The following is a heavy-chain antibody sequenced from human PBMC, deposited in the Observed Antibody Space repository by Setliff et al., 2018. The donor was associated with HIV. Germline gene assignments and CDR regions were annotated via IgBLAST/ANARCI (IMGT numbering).Heavy chain of an antibody. D-gene: IGHD3-16*02. CDR3: ARHWLTFGGVIDQGYGMDV. V-gene: IGHV3-11*04. J-gene: IGHJ6*02. Sequence: PGGSLRLSCAASGFGFSGYFMSWIRQTPRKGLEWISYIGYSGTPINYADSVKGRFTISRDNAKNSLFLQMTSLRAEDTAVYYCARHWLTFGGVIDQGYGMDVWGQGTTVTVSS. CDR1: GFGFSGYF. CDR2: IGYSGTPI.